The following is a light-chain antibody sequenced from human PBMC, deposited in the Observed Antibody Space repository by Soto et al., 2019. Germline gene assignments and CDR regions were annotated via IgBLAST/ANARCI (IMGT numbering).Light chain of an antibody. CDR1: SSDVGGYNF. CDR2: EVS. V-gene: IGLV2-14*01. J-gene: IGLJ1*01. CDR3: SSYTSFSTYV. Sequence: QSALAQPASVSGSPGQSITISCSGTSSDVGGYNFVYWYQHHPGKAPKVMIYEVSNRPSGVSNRFSGSKSGDTASLTISGLQAEDEADYYCSSYTSFSTYVFGTGTKVTVL.